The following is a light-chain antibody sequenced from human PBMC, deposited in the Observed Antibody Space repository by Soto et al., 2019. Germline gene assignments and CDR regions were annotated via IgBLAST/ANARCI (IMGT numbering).Light chain of an antibody. CDR3: QQRSNWRIT. V-gene: IGKV1-9*01. CDR2: AAS. Sequence: DIQLTQSPSFLSASVGDRVTITCRASQGISSYLAWYQQKPGKAPKLLIYAASTLQSGVPSRFSGSGSGTDFTLTISSLEPEDFAVYYCQQRSNWRITFGQGTRLEI. J-gene: IGKJ5*01. CDR1: QGISSY.